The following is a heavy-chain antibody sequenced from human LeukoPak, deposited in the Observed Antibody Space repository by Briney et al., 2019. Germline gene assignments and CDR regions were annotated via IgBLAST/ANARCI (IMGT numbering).Heavy chain of an antibody. CDR1: GYIFTSYY. CDR2: INPSGNST. J-gene: IGHJ2*01. Sequence: ASVKVSCKASGYIFTSYYMHWVRQAPGQGLEWMGIINPSGNSTAYAQKFQGRVTITADKSTSTAYMELSSLRSEDTAVYYCARWGGGSPPPHWYFDLWGRGTLVTVSS. V-gene: IGHV1-46*01. D-gene: IGHD2-15*01. CDR3: ARWGGGSPPPHWYFDL.